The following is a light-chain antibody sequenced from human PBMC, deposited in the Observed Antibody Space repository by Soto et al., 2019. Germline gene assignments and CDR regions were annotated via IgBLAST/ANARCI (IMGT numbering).Light chain of an antibody. J-gene: IGKJ1*01. Sequence: ETVLSQSPCTLSLSTGERATLSCRASQSVSNNYLAWYQQKPGQAPRLLIYGASNRATGIPDRFSGSGSGTDFTLTISRLEPEDFAVYYCQQYGSSGTFGQGTKVDIK. CDR3: QQYGSSGT. CDR1: QSVSNNY. V-gene: IGKV3-20*01. CDR2: GAS.